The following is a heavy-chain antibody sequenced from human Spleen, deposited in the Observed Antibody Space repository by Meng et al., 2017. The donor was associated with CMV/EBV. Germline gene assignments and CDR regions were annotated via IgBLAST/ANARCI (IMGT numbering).Heavy chain of an antibody. Sequence: LRLSCAASGFTFNNYGMHWVRQAPGKGLEWVAVIWYDGSNRNYEDSVKGRFTISRDNSKNTVYLQMNTVRAEDTAVYYCAKGCRHIDYWGHGTLVTVSS. D-gene: IGHD2-8*01. V-gene: IGHV3-33*06. J-gene: IGHJ4*03. CDR1: GFTFNNYG. CDR3: AKGCRHIDY. CDR2: IWYDGSNR.